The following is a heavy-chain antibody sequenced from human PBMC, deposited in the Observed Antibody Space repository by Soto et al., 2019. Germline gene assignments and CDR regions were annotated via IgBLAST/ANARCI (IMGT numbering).Heavy chain of an antibody. J-gene: IGHJ4*02. CDR3: ARDLDYDILTGYPTLGDY. V-gene: IGHV1-2*02. D-gene: IGHD3-9*01. CDR2: INPNSGGT. CDR1: GYTSTGYY. Sequence: GASVKVSCKASGYTSTGYYMHWVRQAPGQGLEWMGWINPNSGGTNYAQKFQGRVTMTRDTSISTAYMELSRLRSDDTAVYYCARDLDYDILTGYPTLGDYWGQGTLVTVSS.